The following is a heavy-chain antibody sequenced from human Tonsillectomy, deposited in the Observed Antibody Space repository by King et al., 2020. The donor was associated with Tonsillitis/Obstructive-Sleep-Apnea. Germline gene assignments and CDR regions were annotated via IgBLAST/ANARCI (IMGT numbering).Heavy chain of an antibody. CDR3: ARDSMSHYYDSSGYYTFEY. Sequence: QLVQSGAEVKKPGASVKVSCKASGYTFTNYGISWVRQAPGQGLEWMGWISAYNGNTNYAQKLQGRVTMTTDTSTSTAYMEVRSLRSDDTAVYYCARDSMSHYYDSSGYYTFEYWGQGTLVTVSS. CDR2: ISAYNGNT. J-gene: IGHJ4*02. D-gene: IGHD3-22*01. V-gene: IGHV1-18*01. CDR1: GYTFTNYG.